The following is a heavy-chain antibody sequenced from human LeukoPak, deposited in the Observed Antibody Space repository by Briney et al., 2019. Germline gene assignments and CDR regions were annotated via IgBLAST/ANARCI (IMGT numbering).Heavy chain of an antibody. CDR1: GFTFNYYS. CDR2: ISYDGSNE. D-gene: IGHD1-26*01. Sequence: PGGSLRLSCAASGFTFNYYSMHWVRQAPGKGLEWVAGISYDGSNEYYADAMKGRFTISRDNSKNTLYLQMSSLRAGDTAVYYCARDRDSGSYSDPDYVYWGQGTLVTVSS. J-gene: IGHJ4*02. CDR3: ARDRDSGSYSDPDYVY. V-gene: IGHV3-30*04.